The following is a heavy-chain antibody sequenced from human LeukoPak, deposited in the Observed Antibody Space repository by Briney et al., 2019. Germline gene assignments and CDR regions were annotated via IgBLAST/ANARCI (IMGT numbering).Heavy chain of an antibody. D-gene: IGHD2-2*01. CDR2: IWYDGSNK. J-gene: IGHJ4*02. CDR3: ARGLARGYCSSTSCSPRLGY. V-gene: IGHV3-33*01. Sequence: GGPLRLSCAASGFTFSSYGMHWVRQAPGKGLEWVAVIWYDGSNKYYADSVKGRFTISRDNSKNTLYLQMNSLRAEDTAVYYCARGLARGYCSSTSCSPRLGYWGQGTLVTVSS. CDR1: GFTFSSYG.